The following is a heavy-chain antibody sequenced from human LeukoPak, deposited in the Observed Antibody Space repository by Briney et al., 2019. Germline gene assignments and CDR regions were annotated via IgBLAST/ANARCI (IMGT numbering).Heavy chain of an antibody. J-gene: IGHJ6*02. D-gene: IGHD2/OR15-2a*01. CDR2: IKADGSGT. CDR1: GFTIGPYA. Sequence: GALRLSCAASGFTIGPYAMYWVRQGPGRGLEWGSVIKADGSGTFYADSVRGRFTTSRDNSKNALYLQMTSLTSEDTALYYCATWAFYHNLDVWGQGTTVIVSS. V-gene: IGHV3-43*02. CDR3: ATWAFYHNLDV.